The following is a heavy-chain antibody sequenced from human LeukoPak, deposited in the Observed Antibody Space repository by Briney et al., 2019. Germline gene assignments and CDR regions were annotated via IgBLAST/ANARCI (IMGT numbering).Heavy chain of an antibody. D-gene: IGHD3-16*02. CDR1: GYTLSNYG. CDR3: ARSSRGSLRYFDY. J-gene: IGHJ4*02. CDR2: IIPIFGTA. V-gene: IGHV1-69*05. Sequence: SVKVSCKTSGYTLSNYGITWVRQAPGQGLEWMGGIIPIFGTANYAQKFQGRVTITTDESTSTAYMELSSLRSEDTAVYYCARSSRGSLRYFDYWGQGTLVTVSS.